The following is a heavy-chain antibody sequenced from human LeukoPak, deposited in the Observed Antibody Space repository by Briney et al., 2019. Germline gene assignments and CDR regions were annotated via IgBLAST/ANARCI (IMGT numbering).Heavy chain of an antibody. J-gene: IGHJ2*01. CDR3: ARLDIVVVPAATHWYFDL. Sequence: SETLSLTCTVSGGSISSYYWSWIRQPPGKGLEWIGYIYYSGSTNYNTSLKSRVTISVDTSKNQFSLKLSSVTAADTAVYYCARLDIVVVPAATHWYFDLWGRGTLVTVSS. D-gene: IGHD2-2*01. CDR2: IYYSGST. V-gene: IGHV4-59*08. CDR1: GGSISSYY.